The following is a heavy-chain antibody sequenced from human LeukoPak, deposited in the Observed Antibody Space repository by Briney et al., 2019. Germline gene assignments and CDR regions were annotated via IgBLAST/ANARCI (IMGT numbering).Heavy chain of an antibody. D-gene: IGHD2-21*01. V-gene: IGHV1-69*13. CDR2: IIPIFGTA. CDR3: ARTLPGGGDPYYYMDV. CDR1: GGTFSSYA. J-gene: IGHJ6*03. Sequence: ASVKVSRKASGGTFSSYAISWVRQAPGQGLEWMGGIIPIFGTANYAQKFQGRVTITADESTSTAYMELRSLRSEDTAVYYCARTLPGGGDPYYYMDVWGKGTTVTVSS.